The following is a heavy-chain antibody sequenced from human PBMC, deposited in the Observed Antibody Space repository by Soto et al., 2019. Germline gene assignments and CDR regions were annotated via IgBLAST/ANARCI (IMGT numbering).Heavy chain of an antibody. J-gene: IGHJ5*02. V-gene: IGHV4-30-4*01. Sequence: QVQLQESGPGLVKPSQTLSLTCTVSGGSISSGDYYWSWIRQPPGKGLGWIGYIYYSGSTYYHPSLKSRVTISVDPSKNQFSLKLSSVTAADTAVYDCARERPDGARLDPWGQGTLVTVSS. CDR3: ARERPDGARLDP. CDR1: GGSISSGDYY. CDR2: IYYSGST. D-gene: IGHD6-6*01.